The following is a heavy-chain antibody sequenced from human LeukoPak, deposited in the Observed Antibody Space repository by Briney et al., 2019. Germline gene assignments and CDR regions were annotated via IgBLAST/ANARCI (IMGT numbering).Heavy chain of an antibody. CDR1: GYSFTSYW. J-gene: IGHJ4*02. Sequence: GESLKISCKGSGYSFTSYWIDWVRQMPGKGLEWMGIIYPGDSDTRYSPSFQGQVTISADKSISTAYLQWSSLKASDTAMYYCARDFGIAAAGYYFDYWGQGTLVTVSS. CDR2: IYPGDSDT. CDR3: ARDFGIAAAGYYFDY. V-gene: IGHV5-51*01. D-gene: IGHD6-13*01.